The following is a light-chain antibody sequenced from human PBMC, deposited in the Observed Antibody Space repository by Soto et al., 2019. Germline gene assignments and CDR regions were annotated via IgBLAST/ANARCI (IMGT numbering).Light chain of an antibody. CDR3: AAWDDSLIGYV. Sequence: QSVLTQPPSTSGTPGQRVTISCSGSSSNIGSNTVSWCQQLPGTAPKPLIYNNNRRPSGVPDRFSGSKSGTSASLAISGLQSEDEADYYCAAWDDSLIGYVFGTGTKVTV. V-gene: IGLV1-44*01. CDR2: NNN. J-gene: IGLJ1*01. CDR1: SSNIGSNT.